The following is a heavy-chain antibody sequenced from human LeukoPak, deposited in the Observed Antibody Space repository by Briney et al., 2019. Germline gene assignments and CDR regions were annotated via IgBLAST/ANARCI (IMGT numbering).Heavy chain of an antibody. CDR3: AKDRPYITSWYGCSTP. J-gene: IGHJ5*02. CDR2: ISGSGDST. V-gene: IGHV3-23*01. D-gene: IGHD6-13*01. Sequence: GGSLRLSCAASGFTFSSYAISWVRQAPGKGLEWVSAISGSGDSTYYADSVKGRFTISRDNSRNTLYLQMHSLRVEDTAVYYCAKDRPYITSWYGCSTPRGQGTLVTVSS. CDR1: GFTFSSYA.